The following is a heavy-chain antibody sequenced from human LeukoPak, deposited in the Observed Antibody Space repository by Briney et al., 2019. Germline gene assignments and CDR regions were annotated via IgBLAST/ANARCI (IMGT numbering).Heavy chain of an antibody. CDR1: GGSFSGYY. CDR3: DTAVYYCARGRRGGSRAFDI. J-gene: IGHJ3*02. CDR2: INHSGST. Sequence: KPSESLSLTCAVYGGSFSGYYWSWIRQPPGKGLEWIGEINHSGSTNYNPSLKSRVTISVDTSKNQSSLRLSSVTAADSSVTAADTAVYYCARGRRGGSRAFDIWGQGTMVTVSS. D-gene: IGHD3-10*01. V-gene: IGHV4-34*01.